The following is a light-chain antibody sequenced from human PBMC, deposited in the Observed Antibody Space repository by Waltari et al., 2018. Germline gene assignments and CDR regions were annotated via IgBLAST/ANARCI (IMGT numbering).Light chain of an antibody. CDR1: SSDVGGYHY. Sequence: QSALTQPASVSGSPGQSITISCTGTSSDVGGYHYVSWYQQHPGNPPQRMIYDVSKRPSGVSNRFSGSKSGNTASLTISGLQAEDEADYYCCSYAGSSTYVVFGGGTKLTVL. CDR3: CSYAGSSTYVV. J-gene: IGLJ2*01. V-gene: IGLV2-23*02. CDR2: DVS.